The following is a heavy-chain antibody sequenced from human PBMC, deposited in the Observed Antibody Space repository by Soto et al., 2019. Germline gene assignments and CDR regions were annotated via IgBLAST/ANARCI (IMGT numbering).Heavy chain of an antibody. CDR3: ARHGARTLRFLEWLPDNYFDP. Sequence: QLQLQESGPGLVKPSETLSLTCTVSGGSISSSSYYWGWIRQPPGKGLEWIGSIYYSGSTYYNPSLKSRVTISVDTSKNQFSLKLSSVTAADTAVYYCARHGARTLRFLEWLPDNYFDPWGQGTLVTVSS. J-gene: IGHJ5*02. CDR2: IYYSGST. V-gene: IGHV4-39*01. CDR1: GGSISSSSYY. D-gene: IGHD3-3*01.